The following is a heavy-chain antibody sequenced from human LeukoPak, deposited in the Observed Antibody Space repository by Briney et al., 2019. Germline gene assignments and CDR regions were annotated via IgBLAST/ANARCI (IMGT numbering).Heavy chain of an antibody. CDR2: IYYTGNT. CDR3: AMTPWSSGRVDY. V-gene: IGHV4-59*03. Sequence: SETLSLTCTVSGGSTSSYFWSWIRQPPGKGLEWIGYIYYTGNTNYNPSLKSRVTISVDTSKNQFSLKLTSVTAADTAVYYCAMTPWSSGRVDYWGQGNLVSVSS. CDR1: GGSTSSYF. D-gene: IGHD3-10*01. J-gene: IGHJ4*02.